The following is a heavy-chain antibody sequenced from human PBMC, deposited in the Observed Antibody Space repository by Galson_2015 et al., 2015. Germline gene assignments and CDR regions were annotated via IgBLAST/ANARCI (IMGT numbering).Heavy chain of an antibody. V-gene: IGHV1-3*01. J-gene: IGHJ3*02. CDR3: VVSSSSSSWIPDAFDI. CDR2: INAGNGNT. D-gene: IGHD6-13*01. Sequence: SVKVCCKASGYTFTSYAMHWVGQAPGQGLEWMGWINAGNGNTKYSQKFQGRVTITRDTSANTAYMELSSLRSEDTAVYYCVVSSSSSSWIPDAFDIWGQGTMVTVSS. CDR1: GYTFTSYA.